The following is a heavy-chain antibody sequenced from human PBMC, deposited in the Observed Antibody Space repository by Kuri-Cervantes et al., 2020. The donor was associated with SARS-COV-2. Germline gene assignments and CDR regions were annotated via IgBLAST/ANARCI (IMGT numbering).Heavy chain of an antibody. J-gene: IGHJ4*02. D-gene: IGHD6-19*01. V-gene: IGHV3-33*03. CDR2: IWYDGSNK. Sequence: GESLKISCAASGFTFSSYGMHWVRQAPGKGLEWVAVIWYDGSNKYYADSVKGRFTISRDNAKNSLYLQMNSLRAEDTALYYCAKDMLAVAGRYYFDYWGQGTLVTVSS. CDR3: AKDMLAVAGRYYFDY. CDR1: GFTFSSYG.